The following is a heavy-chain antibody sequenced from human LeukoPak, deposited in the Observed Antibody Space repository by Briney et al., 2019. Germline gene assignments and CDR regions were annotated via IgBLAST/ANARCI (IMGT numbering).Heavy chain of an antibody. CDR2: IYYSGST. V-gene: IGHV4-59*01. Sequence: SETLSLTCTVSGGSISRYFWSWIRQPPGKGLEWVGYIYYSGSTNYNPSLKSRVTISVDTSKNQFSLKLSSVTAADTAVYYCARNLGPDCSSTSCYPYYFDYWGQGTLVTVSS. J-gene: IGHJ4*02. CDR3: ARNLGPDCSSTSCYPYYFDY. D-gene: IGHD2-2*01. CDR1: GGSISRYF.